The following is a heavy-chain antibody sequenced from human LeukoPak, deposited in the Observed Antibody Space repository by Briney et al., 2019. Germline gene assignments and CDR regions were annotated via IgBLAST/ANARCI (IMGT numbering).Heavy chain of an antibody. Sequence: SETLSLTCTVSGGSISSYYWSWLRQPPGKGLEWLGYIYYSGSTNYNPSLKSRGTISVDTSKNQFSLKLSSVTAADTAVYYGARDLAVAGKGGFDYWGQGTLVPVSS. J-gene: IGHJ4*02. CDR2: IYYSGST. D-gene: IGHD6-19*01. V-gene: IGHV4-59*01. CDR3: ARDLAVAGKGGFDY. CDR1: GGSISSYY.